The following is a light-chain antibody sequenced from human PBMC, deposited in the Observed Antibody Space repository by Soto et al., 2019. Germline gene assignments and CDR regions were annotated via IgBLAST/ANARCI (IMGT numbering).Light chain of an antibody. CDR3: QTYNSARVT. J-gene: IGKJ4*01. V-gene: IGKV1-27*01. CDR2: AAS. Sequence: DIQMTQSPSSLSASVGDRVTITCRASQGISNSLAWYQQNAGKSPKLLIYAASNLQSGVPSRFSGSGSWTDFRLALSSLQPEDVATYYCQTYNSARVTFGGGTKVEIK. CDR1: QGISNS.